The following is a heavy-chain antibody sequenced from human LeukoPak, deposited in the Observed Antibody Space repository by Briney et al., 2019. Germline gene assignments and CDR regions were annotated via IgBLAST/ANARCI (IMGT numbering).Heavy chain of an antibody. D-gene: IGHD4-17*01. Sequence: SETLSLTCTVSGASIGSGGYYWSWIRQHSGKGLEWIGCIFYSGSTFYNPSLKSRVTISVDTSKNQFSLKLSSVTAADTAVYYCARALTTTGSDYWGQGTLVTVYS. CDR1: GASIGSGGYY. CDR2: IFYSGST. V-gene: IGHV4-31*03. J-gene: IGHJ4*02. CDR3: ARALTTTGSDY.